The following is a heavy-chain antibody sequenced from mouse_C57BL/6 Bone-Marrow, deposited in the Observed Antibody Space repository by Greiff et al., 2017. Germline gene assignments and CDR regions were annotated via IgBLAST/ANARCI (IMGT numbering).Heavy chain of an antibody. CDR1: GFSLTSYG. CDR3: AKHGDYYAMDY. J-gene: IGHJ4*01. Sequence: VKLMESGPGLVAPSQSLSITCTVSGFSLTSYGVDWVRQPPGKGLEWLGVIWGGGSTNYNSALMSRLSSSKDNSNRQVFLKMNSLQTEDTAVYDGAKHGDYYAMDYWGQGTSVTVSS. CDR2: IWGGGST. V-gene: IGHV2-9*01.